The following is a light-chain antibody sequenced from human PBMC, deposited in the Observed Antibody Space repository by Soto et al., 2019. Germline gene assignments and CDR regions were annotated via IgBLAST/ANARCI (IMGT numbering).Light chain of an antibody. CDR3: QAWDSSTAI. J-gene: IGLJ1*01. Sequence: SYELTQPPSVSVSPGQTASITCSGDKLGDKYACWYQRKPGQSPVLVIYQDSKRPSGIPERFSGSNSGNTATLTISGTQAMDEADYYCQAWDSSTAIFGTGTKLTVL. CDR1: KLGDKY. V-gene: IGLV3-1*01. CDR2: QDS.